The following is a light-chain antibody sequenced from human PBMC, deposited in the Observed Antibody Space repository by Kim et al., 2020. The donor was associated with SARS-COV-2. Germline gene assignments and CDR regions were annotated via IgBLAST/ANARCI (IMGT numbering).Light chain of an antibody. Sequence: SSTSSCPGTSPYVGAYNYVFWYQQHPGKAPKLLIYDVTNRPSGVSNRFSGSKSDNTASLTISGLQAEDEADYYCSSYSSISTYYVFGTGTKVTVL. CDR3: SSYSSISTYYV. J-gene: IGLJ1*01. V-gene: IGLV2-14*03. CDR2: DVT. CDR1: SPYVGAYNY.